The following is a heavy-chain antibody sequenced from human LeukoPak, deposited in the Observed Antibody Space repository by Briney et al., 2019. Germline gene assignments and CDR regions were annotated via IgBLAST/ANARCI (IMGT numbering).Heavy chain of an antibody. J-gene: IGHJ4*02. D-gene: IGHD2-2*01. CDR2: ISSSSSTI. CDR1: GFTFSSYS. Sequence: GGSLRLSCAASGFTFSSYSMSWVRQAPGKGLEWVSYISSSSSTIYYADSVKGRFTISRDNAKNSLYLQMNSLRDEDTAVYYCAREDVVVPAAYFDYWGQGTLVTVSS. V-gene: IGHV3-48*02. CDR3: AREDVVVPAAYFDY.